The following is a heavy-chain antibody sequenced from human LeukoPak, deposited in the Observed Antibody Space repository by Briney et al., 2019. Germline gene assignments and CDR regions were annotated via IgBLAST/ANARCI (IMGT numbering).Heavy chain of an antibody. CDR1: GFTFSSYG. CDR2: IWYDGSNK. J-gene: IGHJ4*02. CDR3: AKRWAVPALYEIAVPGTFDC. Sequence: PGGSLRLSCAASGFTFSSYGMRWVRQAPGKGLEWVAVIWYDGSNKYYADSVKGRFTISRDNSKNTLYLQMNSLRADDTAMYYCAKRWAVPALYEIAVPGTFDCWGQGTLVTVSS. V-gene: IGHV3-33*06. D-gene: IGHD6-19*01.